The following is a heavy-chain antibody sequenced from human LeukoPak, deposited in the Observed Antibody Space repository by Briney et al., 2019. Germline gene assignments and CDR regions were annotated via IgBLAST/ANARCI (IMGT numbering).Heavy chain of an antibody. J-gene: IGHJ4*02. CDR1: GFTVSSNY. CDR3: ARGPHYSGNYGGKFDS. V-gene: IGHV3-53*01. D-gene: IGHD1-26*01. CDR2: IYSGGST. Sequence: GGSLRLSCAASGFTVSSNYMSWVRQAPGKGLEWVSVIYSGGSTYYADSVKGRFTISRDNSKNTLYLQMNSLRAEDTAVYYCARGPHYSGNYGGKFDSWGQGTLVTVS.